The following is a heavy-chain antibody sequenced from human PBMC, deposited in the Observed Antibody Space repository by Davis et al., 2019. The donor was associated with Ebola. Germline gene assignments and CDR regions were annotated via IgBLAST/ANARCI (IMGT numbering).Heavy chain of an antibody. V-gene: IGHV3-23*01. J-gene: IGHJ4*02. Sequence: GESLKISCAASGFTFNTYAMHWIRQGPEKGLEWVAGITGSGHYIEYSDSVKGRFTISRDNSNNTFWLQMDNLRAEDTALYYCAPKKAGSHPFDCWGRGTLVTVSS. CDR1: GFTFNTYA. CDR2: ITGSGHYI. CDR3: APKKAGSHPFDC. D-gene: IGHD6-19*01.